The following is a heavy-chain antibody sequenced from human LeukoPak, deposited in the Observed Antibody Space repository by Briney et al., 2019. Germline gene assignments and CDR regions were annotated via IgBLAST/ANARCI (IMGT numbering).Heavy chain of an antibody. J-gene: IGHJ4*02. CDR3: ARGKYDSSDYSGGWYYFDY. V-gene: IGHV4-34*01. CDR2: INHSGSA. CDR1: GGSFSGYY. D-gene: IGHD3-22*01. Sequence: SDTLSLTCAVFGGSFSGYYWTWIRQSPGKGLERIGQINHSGSANYNRSLKSRVTITIGSSKNQFSLELSSVTAADSAMYYCARGKYDSSDYSGGWYYFDYWGQGTLVTVSS.